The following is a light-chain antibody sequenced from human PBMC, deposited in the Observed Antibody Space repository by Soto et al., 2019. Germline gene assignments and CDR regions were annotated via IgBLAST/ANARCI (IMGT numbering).Light chain of an antibody. Sequence: EIVLTQSAGTLSLSPGERATLSCRASQSVSRSYLAWYQHKVGQAPGLLIYGTSSRATGIPDRFSGSGSGADFTLTISRLEPEDFAVYYCQQYGNSPYTFGQGTRLEIK. J-gene: IGKJ5*01. V-gene: IGKV3-20*01. CDR3: QQYGNSPYT. CDR2: GTS. CDR1: QSVSRSY.